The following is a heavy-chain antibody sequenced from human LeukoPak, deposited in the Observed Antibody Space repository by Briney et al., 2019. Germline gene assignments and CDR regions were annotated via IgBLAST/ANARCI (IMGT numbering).Heavy chain of an antibody. V-gene: IGHV4-39*01. Sequence: PSETLSLTRTVSSGSTSSSGYYWGRVRQPPGKGLEWIGSIYNSGSTYYNPSLKSRVTISVDTSKNQFSLKVSSVTAADTAVYYCAGLVSGTVPLWGQGTLVTVSS. CDR2: IYNSGST. CDR3: AGLVSGTVPL. CDR1: SGSTSSSGYY. J-gene: IGHJ4*02. D-gene: IGHD1-26*01.